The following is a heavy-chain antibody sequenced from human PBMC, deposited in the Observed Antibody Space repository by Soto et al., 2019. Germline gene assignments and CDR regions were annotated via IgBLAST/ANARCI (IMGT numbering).Heavy chain of an antibody. CDR2: IHPGDSAT. CDR3: ARIHFGAFDI. D-gene: IGHD3-16*01. CDR1: GYTFTSYW. V-gene: IGHV5-51*01. J-gene: IGHJ3*02. Sequence: PGQSLKISCKGSGYTFTSYWIGCMRQMPAKGLERMGIIHPGDSATRYSTSFQCQVTISADKPFTTAYLQWSSLKASDTAIYYCARIHFGAFDIWGQGTMVT.